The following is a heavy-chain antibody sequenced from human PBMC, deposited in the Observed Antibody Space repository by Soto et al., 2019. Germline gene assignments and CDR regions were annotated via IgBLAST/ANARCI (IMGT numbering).Heavy chain of an antibody. V-gene: IGHV3-23*01. D-gene: IGHD3-10*01. Sequence: GGSLRLSCAASGFTFSSYAMSWVRQAPGKGLEWVSAISGSGGSTYYADSVKGRFTISRDNSKNTLYLQMNSLRAEDTAVYYCAKGGDSIFHYYYYYGMDVWGQGTTVTVSS. J-gene: IGHJ6*02. CDR1: GFTFSSYA. CDR2: ISGSGGST. CDR3: AKGGDSIFHYYYYYGMDV.